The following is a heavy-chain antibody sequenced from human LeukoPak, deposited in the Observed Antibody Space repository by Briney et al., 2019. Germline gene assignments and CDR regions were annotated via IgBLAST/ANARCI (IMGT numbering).Heavy chain of an antibody. J-gene: IGHJ3*02. V-gene: IGHV4-61*09. CDR2: IYTSGST. CDR1: GGSIISGAYY. D-gene: IGHD5/OR15-5a*01. CDR3: ARAPVSPRAFDI. Sequence: SETLSLTCTVSGGSIISGAYYWSWIRQPAGKGLEWIGHIYTSGSTNYNPSLKSRVTTSVDTSKNQFSLILTSVTAADTAVYYCARAPVSPRAFDIWGQGTMVTVSS.